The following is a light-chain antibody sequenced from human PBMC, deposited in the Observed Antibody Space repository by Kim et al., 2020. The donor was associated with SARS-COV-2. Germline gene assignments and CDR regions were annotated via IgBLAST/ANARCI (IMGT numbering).Light chain of an antibody. CDR3: QAWDSSTVV. V-gene: IGLV3-1*01. Sequence: SVSWSPGQPASITCSGDKLGDKYACWYQQKPGQSPVLVFYQDSKRPSGIPERFSGSNSGNTATLTISGTQAMDEADYYCQAWDSSTVVFGGGTKVTVL. CDR2: QDS. J-gene: IGLJ2*01. CDR1: KLGDKY.